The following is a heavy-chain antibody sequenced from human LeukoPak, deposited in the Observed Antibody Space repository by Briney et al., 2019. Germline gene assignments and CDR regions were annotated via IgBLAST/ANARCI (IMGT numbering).Heavy chain of an antibody. V-gene: IGHV4-59*08. CDR3: ARHGGWWFDP. CDR1: GGSLSPYY. D-gene: IGHD3-16*01. Sequence: SETLSLTCTGSGGSLSPYYWSWIRQPPGKRLEYIGYIYHSGSTNYNPSLKSRVTMSVDKSKNQCSLRLSSVTAADTVVYYCARHGGWWFDPWGQGTLVTVSS. J-gene: IGHJ5*02. CDR2: IYHSGST.